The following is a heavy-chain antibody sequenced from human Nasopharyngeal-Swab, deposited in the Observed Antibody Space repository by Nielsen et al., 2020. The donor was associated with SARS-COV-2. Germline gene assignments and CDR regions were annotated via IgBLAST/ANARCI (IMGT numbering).Heavy chain of an antibody. CDR2: MNSDGSTI. CDR1: GFTSRSSW. D-gene: IGHD3-16*02. Sequence: GESLKTPRAASGFTSRSSWLHWTRQDPGKGLVWVVRMNSDGSTINYGDSVMGRFIISRDNAKNMLYLQMYSLRAEDPAVYYCATAGNYRFDNWGHGTLVTFSS. V-gene: IGHV3-74*01. CDR3: ATAGNYRFDN. J-gene: IGHJ4*01.